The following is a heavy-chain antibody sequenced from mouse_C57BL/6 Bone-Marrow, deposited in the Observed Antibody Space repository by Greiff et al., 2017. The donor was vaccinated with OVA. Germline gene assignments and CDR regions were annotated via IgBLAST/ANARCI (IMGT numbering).Heavy chain of an antibody. D-gene: IGHD2-4*01. CDR2: ISSGGDYI. CDR1: GFTFGSYA. Sequence: EVMLVESGEGLVKPGGSLKLSCAASGFTFGSYAMSWVRQTQEKRLEWVQYISSGGDYIYYAATVKGRFTISRDNARNTLYLQMSSLKSEDTAMYYCTREGGLRRGFDYWGQGTTLTVSS. J-gene: IGHJ2*01. V-gene: IGHV5-9-1*02. CDR3: TREGGLRRGFDY.